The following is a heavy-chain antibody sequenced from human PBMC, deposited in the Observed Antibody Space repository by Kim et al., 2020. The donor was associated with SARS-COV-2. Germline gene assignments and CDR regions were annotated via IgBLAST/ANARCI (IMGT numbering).Heavy chain of an antibody. CDR2: ILHNGDI. V-gene: IGHV4-59*08. J-gene: IGHJ5*02. Sequence: SETLSLTCTVSGDFMRSDYWSWIRQPPGKGLEFIGYILHNGDINYNPSLNSRVIISLDMPKNQFSLRLSSVTAADTAVYYCARHTRVSDHWGQGTLVTVSS. CDR1: GDFMRSDY. CDR3: ARHTRVSDH.